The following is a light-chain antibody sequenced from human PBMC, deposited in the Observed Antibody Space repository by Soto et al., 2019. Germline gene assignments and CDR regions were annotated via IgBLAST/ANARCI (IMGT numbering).Light chain of an antibody. CDR3: QQFDNWPPLT. CDR1: QSVGSS. CDR2: GAS. V-gene: IGKV3-15*01. J-gene: IGKJ4*01. Sequence: EIVMTQSPATLSVSPGESATLSCRASQSVGSSLAWYQHKPGQAPRLLMYGASTRATAIPARFSGSGSGTEFTLTISSLQSEDFAVYYCQQFDNWPPLTFGGGTKVEIK.